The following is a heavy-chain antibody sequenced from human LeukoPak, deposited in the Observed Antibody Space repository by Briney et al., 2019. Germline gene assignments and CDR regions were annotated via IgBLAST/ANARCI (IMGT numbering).Heavy chain of an antibody. J-gene: IGHJ4*02. Sequence: GGSLRLSCAASGFTFSSYSMNRVRQAPGKGLEWVSSISSTSSYIYYADSVKGRFTISRDNAKNSLFLQMNNVRVEDAAVYFCARDGRSAWYEDSWGQGTLVTVSS. CDR1: GFTFSSYS. CDR3: ARDGRSAWYEDS. V-gene: IGHV3-21*01. D-gene: IGHD6-13*01. CDR2: ISSTSSYI.